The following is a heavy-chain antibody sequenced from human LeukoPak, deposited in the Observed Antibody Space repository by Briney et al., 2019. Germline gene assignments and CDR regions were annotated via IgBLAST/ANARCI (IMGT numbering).Heavy chain of an antibody. V-gene: IGHV1-8*01. CDR1: GYTFTGYD. CDR3: ARGYDFRDYYYGMDV. CDR2: MNPNSGNT. J-gene: IGHJ6*02. Sequence: ASVKVSCKASGYTFTGYDINSVRQATGQGLEWMGWMNPNSGNTGYAQKFQGRVTMTRNTSISTAYMELSSLRSEDTAVYYCARGYDFRDYYYGMDVWGQGTTVTVSS. D-gene: IGHD3-3*01.